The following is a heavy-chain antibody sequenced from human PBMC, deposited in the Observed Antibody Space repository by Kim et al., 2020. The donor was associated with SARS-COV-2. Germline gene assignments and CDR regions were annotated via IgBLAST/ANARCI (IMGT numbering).Heavy chain of an antibody. CDR2: ISYDGSNK. J-gene: IGHJ4*01. V-gene: IGHV3-30*04. CDR3: ARDMVSGSYYNVFDY. Sequence: GGSLRLSCAASGFTFSSYAMHWVRQAPGKGLEWVAVISYDGSNKYYADSVKGRFTISRDNSKNTLYLQMNSLRAEDTAVYYCARDMVSGSYYNVFDYWG. D-gene: IGHD3-10*01. CDR1: GFTFSSYA.